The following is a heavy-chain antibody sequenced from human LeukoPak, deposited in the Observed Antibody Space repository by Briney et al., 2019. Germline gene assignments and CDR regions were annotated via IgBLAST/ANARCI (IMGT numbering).Heavy chain of an antibody. Sequence: SETLSLTCTVSGGSVSSGSFYWSWIRQPPGKGLEWIGYIYYSGSTNYNPSLKSRVTISVDTSNKQFSLKLSSVTAADTAVYYCAREVAYSSGWYFDYWGQGTLVTVSS. V-gene: IGHV4-61*01. CDR2: IYYSGST. CDR3: AREVAYSSGWYFDY. J-gene: IGHJ4*02. CDR1: GGSVSSGSFY. D-gene: IGHD6-19*01.